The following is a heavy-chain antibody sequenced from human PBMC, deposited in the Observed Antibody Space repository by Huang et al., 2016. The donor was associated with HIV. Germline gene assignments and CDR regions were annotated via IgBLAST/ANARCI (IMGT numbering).Heavy chain of an antibody. Sequence: QVQLVQSGAEVKKPGASVKVSCEASGYTFTSYYMHWVRQAPGQGLEWMGIINRCGGSTSYEQKFRGRVTMTRDTSTSTVYMELSSLRSEDTAVYYCARVRCSSTSCYGMDVWGQGTTVTVSS. D-gene: IGHD2-2*01. J-gene: IGHJ6*02. CDR1: GYTFTSYY. V-gene: IGHV1-46*01. CDR3: ARVRCSSTSCYGMDV. CDR2: INRCGGST.